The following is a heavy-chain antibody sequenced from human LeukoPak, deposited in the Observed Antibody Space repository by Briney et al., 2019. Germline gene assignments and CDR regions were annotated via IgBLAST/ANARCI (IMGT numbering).Heavy chain of an antibody. Sequence: PPGTLSLTCTVSDGSISSYYWSWIRQPAGKGLEWIGRIYTSGSTNYNPSLKSRVTMSVDTSKNQFSLKLSSVTAADTAVYYCARGRGYSGYDFPYYYYGMDVWGQGTTVTVSS. CDR1: DGSISSYY. CDR2: IYTSGST. CDR3: ARGRGYSGYDFPYYYYGMDV. J-gene: IGHJ6*02. D-gene: IGHD5-12*01. V-gene: IGHV4-4*07.